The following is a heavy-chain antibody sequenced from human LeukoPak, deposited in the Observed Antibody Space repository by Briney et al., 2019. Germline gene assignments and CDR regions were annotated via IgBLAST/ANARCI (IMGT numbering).Heavy chain of an antibody. J-gene: IGHJ6*02. CDR2: MNPNSGNT. CDR1: GYTFTSYD. CDR3: ARGATMVRGSIYYYYGMDV. Sequence: GASVKVSCRASGYTFTSYDINWVRQATGQGPELMGWMNPNSGNTGYAQKFQGRVTMTRNNSISTAYMELSSLRSEDTAVYYCARGATMVRGSIYYYYGMDVWGQGTTVTVSS. D-gene: IGHD3-10*01. V-gene: IGHV1-8*01.